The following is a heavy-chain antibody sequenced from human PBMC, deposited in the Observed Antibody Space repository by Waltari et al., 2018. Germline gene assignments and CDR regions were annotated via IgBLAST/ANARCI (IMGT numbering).Heavy chain of an antibody. V-gene: IGHV4-4*02. CDR3: ARAPGGDYYYYGMDV. J-gene: IGHJ6*02. CDR1: GGSIRDSYW. CDR2: IYHSGGT. Sequence: QVQLQESGPGLVKPSGTLSLTCTVSGGSIRDSYWWSWVRQPPGKGLEWIGEIYHSGGTNSNPSLKSRVTISVDKSKNQFSLKLNSVTAADTAVYYCARAPGGDYYYYGMDVWGQGTTVTVSS. D-gene: IGHD3-16*01.